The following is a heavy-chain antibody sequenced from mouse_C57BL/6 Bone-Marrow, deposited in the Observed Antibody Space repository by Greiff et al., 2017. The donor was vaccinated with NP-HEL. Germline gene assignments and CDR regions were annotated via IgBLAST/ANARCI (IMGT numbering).Heavy chain of an antibody. V-gene: IGHV1-69*01. CDR2: IDPSDSYT. J-gene: IGHJ1*03. CDR1: GYTFTSYW. CDR3: ARDYGSSRWYFDV. D-gene: IGHD1-1*01. Sequence: VQLQQPGAELVMPGASVKLSCKASGYTFTSYWMHWVKQRPGPGLEWIGEIDPSDSYTNYNQKFKGKSTLTVDKSSSTAYMQLSSLTSEDSAVYYCARDYGSSRWYFDVWGTGTTVTVSS.